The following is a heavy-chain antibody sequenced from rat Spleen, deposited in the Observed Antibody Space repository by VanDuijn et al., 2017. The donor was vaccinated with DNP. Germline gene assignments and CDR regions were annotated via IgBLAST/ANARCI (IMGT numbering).Heavy chain of an antibody. V-gene: IGHV3-1*01. D-gene: IGHD1-6*01. CDR1: GYSITANY. CDR3: ARSEGVHYGLALEY. Sequence: EVQLQESGPGLVKPSQSLSLTCSVTGYSITANYWAWIRKFPGNKMEWMGYISYSGYTGYNPSLKSRISISRDTSKNQFFLQVNSVTTEDTATYYCARSEGVHYGLALEYWGQGVMVTVSS. CDR2: ISYSGYT. J-gene: IGHJ2*01.